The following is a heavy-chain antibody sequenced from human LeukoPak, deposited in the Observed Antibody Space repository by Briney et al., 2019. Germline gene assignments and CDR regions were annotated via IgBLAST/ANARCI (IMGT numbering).Heavy chain of an antibody. J-gene: IGHJ4*02. D-gene: IGHD3-22*01. CDR1: GFIFSGYA. CDR2: ISGSGDST. V-gene: IGHV3-23*01. Sequence: GGSLRLSCAASGFIFSGYAMSWVRQAPGKGLEWVSVISGSGDSTYYADSVKGRFTISRDNFEDTLFLQMNSLRAEDTAVYYCVKSVTSGYHYSNFDYWGQGTLVTVSS. CDR3: VKSVTSGYHYSNFDY.